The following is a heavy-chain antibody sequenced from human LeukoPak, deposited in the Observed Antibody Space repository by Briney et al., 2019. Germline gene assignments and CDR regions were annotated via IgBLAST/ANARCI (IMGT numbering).Heavy chain of an antibody. Sequence: GASVKVSCKASGYTFTSYGISWVRRTPGQGLEWMGWISAYNVNTNYAQNLQGSVTMSTDTSTRTAYMELRSLRSDATPVYYCARALVDGYKELGYWGQGTLVTVSS. V-gene: IGHV1-18*01. D-gene: IGHD5-24*01. J-gene: IGHJ4*02. CDR2: ISAYNVNT. CDR3: ARALVDGYKELGY. CDR1: GYTFTSYG.